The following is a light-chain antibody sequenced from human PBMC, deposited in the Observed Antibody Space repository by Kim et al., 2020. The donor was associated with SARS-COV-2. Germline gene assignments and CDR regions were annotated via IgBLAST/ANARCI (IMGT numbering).Light chain of an antibody. CDR3: QQYGSSPRS. CDR2: GAS. Sequence: LSSGERTALSCGASQSVSSSCLAWYQQKPCQAPRLLIYGASSRATGIPDKFSGSGSGTDFTLTISRREPEDFAVYYCQQYGSSPRSFGQGTKLEI. V-gene: IGKV3-20*01. J-gene: IGKJ2*03. CDR1: QSVSSSC.